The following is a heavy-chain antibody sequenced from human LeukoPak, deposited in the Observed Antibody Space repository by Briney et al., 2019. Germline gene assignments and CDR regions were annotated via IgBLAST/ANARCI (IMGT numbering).Heavy chain of an antibody. Sequence: QPGGSLRLSCAASGFTYTNYWVSWFRQAPGQGLEWVASIKQDGSERYYVDSVKGRFTISRDNAKNSLLLQLSSLRVEDTAVYYCARESMHVYHLYTDYWGQGTLVTVSS. J-gene: IGHJ4*02. CDR2: IKQDGSER. CDR3: ARESMHVYHLYTDY. D-gene: IGHD3-16*01. V-gene: IGHV3-7*01. CDR1: GFTYTNYW.